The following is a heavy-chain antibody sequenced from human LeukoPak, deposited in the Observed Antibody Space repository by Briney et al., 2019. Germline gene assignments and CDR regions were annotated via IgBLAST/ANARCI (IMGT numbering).Heavy chain of an antibody. J-gene: IGHJ6*02. V-gene: IGHV3-74*01. CDR2: VNRDGSFT. D-gene: IGHD2-2*01. Sequence: GGSLGLSCAASGFTFSNYWMHWVRQPPGKGLVWVSRVNRDGSFTSYADSVKGRFTISRDNAKNTLYLQMNSLRAEDTAVYYCVRVLPAARMDVWGQGTTVTVSS. CDR3: VRVLPAARMDV. CDR1: GFTFSNYW.